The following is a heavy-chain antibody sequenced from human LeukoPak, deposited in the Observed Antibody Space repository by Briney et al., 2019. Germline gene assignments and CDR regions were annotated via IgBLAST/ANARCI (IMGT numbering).Heavy chain of an antibody. CDR3: ARPPTHYDILTGYSPRWYYSGMDV. V-gene: IGHV1-18*01. D-gene: IGHD3-9*01. Sequence: GASVKVSCKASGYTFTSYGIRWVRQAPGQGLEWMGWISAYNGNTNYAQKLQGRVTMTTDTSTSTAYMELTSLRSDDTAVYYCARPPTHYDILTGYSPRWYYSGMDVWGQGTTVTVSS. J-gene: IGHJ6*02. CDR1: GYTFTSYG. CDR2: ISAYNGNT.